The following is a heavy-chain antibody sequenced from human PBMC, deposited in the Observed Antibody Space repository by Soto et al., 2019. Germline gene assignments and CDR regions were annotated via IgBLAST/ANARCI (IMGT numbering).Heavy chain of an antibody. CDR2: IVVGSGNT. CDR3: ARHGPGIAVAGTGGYYYYGMDV. CDR1: GFTFTSSA. D-gene: IGHD6-19*01. Sequence: SVKVSCKASGFTFTSSAVQWVRQARGQRLEWIGWIVVGSGNTNYAQKFQERVTITRDMSTSTAYMELSSLRSEDTAMYYCARHGPGIAVAGTGGYYYYGMDVWGQGTTVTVSS. J-gene: IGHJ6*02. V-gene: IGHV1-58*01.